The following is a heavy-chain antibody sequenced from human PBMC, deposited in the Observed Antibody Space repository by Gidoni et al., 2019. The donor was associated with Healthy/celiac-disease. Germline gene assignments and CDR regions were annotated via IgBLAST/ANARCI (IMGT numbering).Heavy chain of an antibody. CDR1: GFTFSSYA. Sequence: QVQLVESGGGVVQPGRSLRLSCAASGFTFSSYAMHWVRQAPGKGLECVAVISYEGSNKYYADSVKGRFTISRDNSKNTLYLQMNSLRAEDTAVYYCARDRAHYGSGPLDYWGQGTLVTVSS. CDR2: ISYEGSNK. CDR3: ARDRAHYGSGPLDY. V-gene: IGHV3-30-3*01. D-gene: IGHD3-10*01. J-gene: IGHJ4*02.